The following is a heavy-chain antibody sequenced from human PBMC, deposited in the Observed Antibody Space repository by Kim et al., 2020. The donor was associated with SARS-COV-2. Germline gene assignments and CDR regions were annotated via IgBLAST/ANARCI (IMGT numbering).Heavy chain of an antibody. CDR1: GFTFSFSA. CDR2: ISGLGDRT. CDR3: GKAMGCSGGSCLPAGWFDP. V-gene: IGHV3-23*01. J-gene: IGHJ5*02. D-gene: IGHD2-15*01. Sequence: GGSLRLSCAASGFTFSFSAMGWVRRPPGKGLEWVATISGLGDRTHYADSVKGRFTIFRDNSRNLLYLQMNSLRVEDTAVYYCGKAMGCSGGSCLPAGWFDPWGQGTLVTVSS.